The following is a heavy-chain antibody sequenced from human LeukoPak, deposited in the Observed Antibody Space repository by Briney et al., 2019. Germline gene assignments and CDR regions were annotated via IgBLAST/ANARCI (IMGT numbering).Heavy chain of an antibody. CDR1: DGSFSDYY. J-gene: IGHJ4*02. V-gene: IGHV4-34*01. Sequence: SETLSLTCAVYDGSFSDYYWTWIRQPPGKGLEWIGEVNHSGVTNYNPSIKSRVTLSVDTLKNQFSLKVNSVTAADTAVYYCARSPTSCVSATCPVAYSGYDLDYWSRGMLVTVSS. CDR2: VNHSGVT. CDR3: ARSPTSCVSATCPVAYSGYDLDY. D-gene: IGHD5-12*01.